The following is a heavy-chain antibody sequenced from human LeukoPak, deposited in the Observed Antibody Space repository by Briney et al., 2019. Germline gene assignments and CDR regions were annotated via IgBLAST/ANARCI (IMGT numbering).Heavy chain of an antibody. V-gene: IGHV5-51*01. D-gene: IGHD2-2*01. CDR2: IYPADSDT. CDR3: ARLLQSSHGLDY. J-gene: IGHJ4*02. CDR1: GYSFTNYW. Sequence: AGESLKISCKGSGYSFTNYWIAWVRQMPGKGLEWMGIIYPADSDTRYSPSFQGQVTISADKSISTAYLQWSSLKASDTAMYYCARLLQSSHGLDYWGQGTLVTVSS.